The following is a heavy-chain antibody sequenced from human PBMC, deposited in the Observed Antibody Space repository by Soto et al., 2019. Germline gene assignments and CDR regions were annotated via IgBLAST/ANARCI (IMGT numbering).Heavy chain of an antibody. D-gene: IGHD6-19*01. CDR3: ARNQWLDSPSDY. J-gene: IGHJ4*02. CDR1: GYTFTGYY. CDR2: LNPNSGAT. V-gene: IGHV1-2*04. Sequence: QVQLVQSGAEEKKPGASVKVSCRASGYTFTGYYVNWVRQAPGQGLEWMGWLNPNSGATKYAQKFQGWVTMTSDTSTSTGYLELRSLKFDDTAVYYCARNQWLDSPSDYWGQGTLVTVSS.